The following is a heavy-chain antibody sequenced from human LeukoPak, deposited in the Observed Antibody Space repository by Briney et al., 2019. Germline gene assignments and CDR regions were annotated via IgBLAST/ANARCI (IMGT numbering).Heavy chain of an antibody. J-gene: IGHJ4*02. CDR2: IYYSGST. CDR3: ARASDYDPVLFDY. Sequence: SETLSLTCTVSGGSISSYYWSWIRQPPGKGLEWIGYIYYSGSTYYNPSLKSRLAISVDTSKNQFSLNLSSVTAADTAVYFCARASDYDPVLFDYWGQGTLVTVSS. CDR1: GGSISSYY. D-gene: IGHD5-12*01. V-gene: IGHV4-59*12.